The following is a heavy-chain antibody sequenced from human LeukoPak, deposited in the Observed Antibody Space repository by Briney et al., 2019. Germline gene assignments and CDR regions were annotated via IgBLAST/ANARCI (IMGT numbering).Heavy chain of an antibody. CDR3: ARGRGWTDY. V-gene: IGHV3-21*01. CDR1: GFTFRNYN. Sequence: PGGSLRLSCAASGFTFRNYNINWVRQAPGKGLEWVSSISSSSSYIYYADSVKGRFTISRDNAKNSLHLQMNSLRPEDTAVYHCARGRGWTDYWGQGTLVTVSS. CDR2: ISSSSSYI. J-gene: IGHJ4*02. D-gene: IGHD6-19*01.